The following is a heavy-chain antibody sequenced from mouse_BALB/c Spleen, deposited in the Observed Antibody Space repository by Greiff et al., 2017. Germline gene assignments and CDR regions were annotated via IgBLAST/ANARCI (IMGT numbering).Heavy chain of an antibody. Sequence: EVKLMESGGGLVQPGGSRKLSCAASGFTFSSFGMHWVRQAPEKGLEWVAYISSGSSTIYYADTVKGRFTISRDNPKNTLFLQMTSLRSEDTAMYYCARSPLSYFDYWGQGTTLTVSS. V-gene: IGHV5-17*02. CDR1: GFTFSSFG. D-gene: IGHD6-5*01. CDR2: ISSGSSTI. CDR3: ARSPLSYFDY. J-gene: IGHJ2*01.